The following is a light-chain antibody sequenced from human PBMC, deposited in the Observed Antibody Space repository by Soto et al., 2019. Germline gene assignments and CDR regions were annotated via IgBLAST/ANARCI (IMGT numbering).Light chain of an antibody. V-gene: IGLV2-14*01. CDR1: SSDVGGYNY. CDR2: EVS. Sequence: QSALTQPASVSGSPGQSITISCTGTSSDVGGYNYVSWYQQHPGKAPKLMIYEVSNRPSGVSNRFSGSKSGNTAALTISGLQAEDEADDYGSSYTSSSTLVFGTGTKLTVL. J-gene: IGLJ1*01. CDR3: SSYTSSSTLV.